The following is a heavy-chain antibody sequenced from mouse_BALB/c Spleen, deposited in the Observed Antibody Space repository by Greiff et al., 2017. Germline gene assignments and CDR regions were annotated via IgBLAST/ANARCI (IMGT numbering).Heavy chain of an antibody. CDR2: ISSGGST. V-gene: IGHV5-6-5*01. CDR1: GFTFSSYA. D-gene: IGHD2-2*01. J-gene: IGHJ4*01. Sequence: EVMLVESGGGLVKPGGSLKLSCAASGFTFSSYAMSWVRQTPEKRLEWVASISSGGSTYYPDSVKGRFTISRDNARNILYLQMSSLRSEDTAMYYCERGRYGYENYAMDYWVKGPSATAS. CDR3: ERGRYGYENYAMDY.